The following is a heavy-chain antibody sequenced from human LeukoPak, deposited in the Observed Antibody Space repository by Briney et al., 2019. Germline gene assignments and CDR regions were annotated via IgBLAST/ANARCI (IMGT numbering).Heavy chain of an antibody. CDR3: ARDPLRYFDWLGDYYYYYMDV. J-gene: IGHJ6*03. CDR2: ISSSSSTI. CDR1: GFSFSDDS. Sequence: GGSLRLSCAASGFSFSDDSMNWVRQAPGKGLEWVSYISSSSSTIYDADSVKGRFTSSRDNDNNAVYMQMNSLRAEDTAVYYCARDPLRYFDWLGDYYYYYMDVWGKGTTVTVSS. V-gene: IGHV3-48*01. D-gene: IGHD3-9*01.